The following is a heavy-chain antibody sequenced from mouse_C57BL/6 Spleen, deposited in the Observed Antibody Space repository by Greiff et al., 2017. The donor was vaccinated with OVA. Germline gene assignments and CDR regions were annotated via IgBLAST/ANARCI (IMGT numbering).Heavy chain of an antibody. V-gene: IGHV5-4*03. CDR3: ASALRPGYWYFDV. Sequence: EVKLMESGGGLVKPGGSLKLSCAASGFTFSSYAMSWVRQTPEKRLEWVATISDGGSYTYYPDNVKGRFTISRDNAKNNLYLQMSHLKSEDTAMYYCASALRPGYWYFDVWGTGTTVTVSS. J-gene: IGHJ1*03. D-gene: IGHD2-4*01. CDR1: GFTFSSYA. CDR2: ISDGGSYT.